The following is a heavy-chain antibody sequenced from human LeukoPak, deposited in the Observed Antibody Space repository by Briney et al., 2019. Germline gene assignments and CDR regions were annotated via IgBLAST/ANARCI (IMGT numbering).Heavy chain of an antibody. D-gene: IGHD5-12*01. V-gene: IGHV1-2*02. J-gene: IGHJ4*02. CDR1: GYTFTGYY. CDR3: ARDGVATRYAGGPPDY. Sequence: GASVKVSCKASGYTFTGYYMHWVRQAPGQGLEWMGWINPNSGGTNYAQKFQGRVTMTRDTSISTAYMELSRLRSDDTAVYYCARDGVATRYAGGPPDYWGQGTLVTVSS. CDR2: INPNSGGT.